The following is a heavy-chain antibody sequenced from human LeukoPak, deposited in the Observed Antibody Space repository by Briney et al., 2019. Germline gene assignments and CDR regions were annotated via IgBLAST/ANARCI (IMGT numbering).Heavy chain of an antibody. Sequence: GGSLRLSCAASGFTFSSYEMNWVRQAPGKGLEWVANIKQDGSKKYYVDSVKGRFTISRDNAKNSLYLQMNSLRAEDTALYYCARDRWGYSYGGDWGQGTLVTVSS. CDR3: ARDRWGYSYGGD. J-gene: IGHJ4*02. CDR1: GFTFSSYE. D-gene: IGHD5-18*01. CDR2: IKQDGSKK. V-gene: IGHV3-7*01.